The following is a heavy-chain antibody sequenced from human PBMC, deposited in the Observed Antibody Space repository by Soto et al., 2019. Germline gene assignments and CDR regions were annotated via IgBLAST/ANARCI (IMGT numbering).Heavy chain of an antibody. Sequence: ASVKVSRKASGYTFTRYYIHWVRQAPGQGLEWMGIINPSGGSTSYAQKSQGRVTMTRDTSTSTVYMELSSLRSEDTAVYYCTRCQVGRSLDVWGQGTTVTVSS. CDR3: TRCQVGRSLDV. CDR2: INPSGGST. V-gene: IGHV1-46*01. J-gene: IGHJ6*02. CDR1: GYTFTRYY. D-gene: IGHD1-26*01.